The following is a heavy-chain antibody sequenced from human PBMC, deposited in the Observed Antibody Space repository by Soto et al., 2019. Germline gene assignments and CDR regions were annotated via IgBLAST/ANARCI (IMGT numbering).Heavy chain of an antibody. Sequence: QVQLQESGPGLVKPSETLSLTCTVYGGSISSYYWSWIRQPAGKGMEWIGRIYNIGSTNYNPSLKSRVTRSVDTSKNQFALKLSSVTAAYTAVYYCARAQYSSSLLGWFDPWGQGPLVTVSS. D-gene: IGHD6-13*01. CDR3: ARAQYSSSLLGWFDP. CDR1: GGSISSYY. V-gene: IGHV4-4*07. CDR2: IYNIGST. J-gene: IGHJ5*02.